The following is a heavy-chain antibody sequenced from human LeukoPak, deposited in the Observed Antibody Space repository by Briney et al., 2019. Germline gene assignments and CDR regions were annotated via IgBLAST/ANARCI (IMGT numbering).Heavy chain of an antibody. V-gene: IGHV3-73*01. CDR2: IRSKANSYAT. CDR1: GCTFSGSA. Sequence: GGSLRLSCAASGCTFSGSAMHGVRQASGKGREGVGRIRSKANSYATAYAASVKGRFTISRDDSKNTAYLQMNSLKTEDTAVYYCTLTVAGTKGAFDIWGQGTMVTVSS. D-gene: IGHD6-19*01. CDR3: TLTVAGTKGAFDI. J-gene: IGHJ3*02.